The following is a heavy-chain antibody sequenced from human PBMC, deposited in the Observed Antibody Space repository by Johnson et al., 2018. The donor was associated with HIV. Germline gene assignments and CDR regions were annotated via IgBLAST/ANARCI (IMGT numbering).Heavy chain of an antibody. Sequence: VQLVESGGGVVRPGGSLRLSCAASGFTFDDYGMSWVRQAPGKGLEWVAFIRYDGSNKYYADSVKGRFTISRDNAKNSLYLQMNSLRAEDTAFDYCARVGGSGGCFFNAFDIWGQGTMVTVSS. V-gene: IGHV3-20*04. CDR3: ARVGGSGGCFFNAFDI. CDR1: GFTFDDYG. J-gene: IGHJ3*02. D-gene: IGHD3-16*01. CDR2: IRYDGSNK.